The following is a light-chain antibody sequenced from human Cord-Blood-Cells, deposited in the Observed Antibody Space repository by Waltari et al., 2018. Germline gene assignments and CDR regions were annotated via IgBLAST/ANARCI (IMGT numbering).Light chain of an antibody. Sequence: EIVLTQSPATLSLSPGERATLSCRASQSVSSYLAWYQQTPVQAPRLLIYDASNRATGIPARFSGSGSGTDFTLTISSLEPEDFAVYYCQQRSNWPLTFGGGTKVEIK. J-gene: IGKJ4*01. V-gene: IGKV3-11*01. CDR2: DAS. CDR3: QQRSNWPLT. CDR1: QSVSSY.